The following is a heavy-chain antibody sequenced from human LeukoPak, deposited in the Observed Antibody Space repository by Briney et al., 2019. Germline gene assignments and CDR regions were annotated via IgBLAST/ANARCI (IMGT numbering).Heavy chain of an antibody. CDR2: IYYSGST. J-gene: IGHJ4*02. D-gene: IGHD5-18*01. Sequence: NPSETLSLTCTVSGGSISSSSYYWGWIRQPPGKGLEWIGSIYYSGSTYYNPSLKSRVTISVDTSKNQFSLKLSSVTAADTAVYYCARQGYSYDSSYFDYWGQGTLVTVSS. V-gene: IGHV4-39*01. CDR3: ARQGYSYDSSYFDY. CDR1: GGSISSSSYY.